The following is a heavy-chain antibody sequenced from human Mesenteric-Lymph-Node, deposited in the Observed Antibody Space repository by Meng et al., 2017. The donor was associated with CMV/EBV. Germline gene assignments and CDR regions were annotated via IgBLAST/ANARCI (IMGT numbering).Heavy chain of an antibody. Sequence: GGSLRLSCAASGFTFSSYAMSWVRQAPGKGLEWVSVIYSGGSSTYYADSVKGRFTISRDNSKNTLYLQMNSLRSEDTAVYYCARTMVGATNYYYYYGMDVWGQGTTVTVSS. D-gene: IGHD1-26*01. CDR2: IYSGGSST. J-gene: IGHJ6*02. V-gene: IGHV3-23*03. CDR1: GFTFSSYA. CDR3: ARTMVGATNYYYYYGMDV.